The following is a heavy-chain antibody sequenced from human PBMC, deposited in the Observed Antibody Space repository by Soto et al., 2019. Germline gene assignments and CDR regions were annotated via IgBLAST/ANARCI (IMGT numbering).Heavy chain of an antibody. V-gene: IGHV5-51*01. Sequence: EVQLVQSGAEVKKPGESLKISCKGSGYSFTSYWIGWVRQMPGKGLEWMGIIYTGDSDTRYSPSFHGQVTISADKSICTACLQWSSLKASDTAMYYCASRVINWNVGVYFDYRGQGALVIVS. D-gene: IGHD1-1*01. CDR2: IYTGDSDT. CDR3: ASRVINWNVGVYFDY. J-gene: IGHJ4*02. CDR1: GYSFTSYW.